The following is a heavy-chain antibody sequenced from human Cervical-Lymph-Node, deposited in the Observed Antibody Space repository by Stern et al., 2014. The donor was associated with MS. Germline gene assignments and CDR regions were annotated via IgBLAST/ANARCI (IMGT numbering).Heavy chain of an antibody. CDR3: ARGEWRYSYGYMDYYYGMDV. V-gene: IGHV1-69*17. D-gene: IGHD5-18*01. CDR2: IIPIFGIA. CDR1: GGTFSSYA. Sequence: VHLVESGAEVKKPGSSVKVSCKASGGTFSSYAISWVRQAPGQGLEWMGGIIPIFGIANYAQKFQGRVTITADKSTSTAYMELSSLRSEDTAVYYCARGEWRYSYGYMDYYYGMDVWGQGTTVTVSS. J-gene: IGHJ6*02.